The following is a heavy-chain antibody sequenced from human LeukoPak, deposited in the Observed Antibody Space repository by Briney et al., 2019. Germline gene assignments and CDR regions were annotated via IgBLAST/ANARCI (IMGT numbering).Heavy chain of an antibody. J-gene: IGHJ4*02. V-gene: IGHV1-2*02. CDR1: GYTFTGYY. CDR2: IRPKTGGT. CDR3: ARDRDYYGSGDH. D-gene: IGHD3-10*01. Sequence: GASVKVSCKTSGYTFTGYYMHWVRQAPGQGLEWMGWIRPKTGGTKYAQKFQGRVTMTRDTSISTAYMELDRLRSDDTAVYYCARDRDYYGSGDHWGQGTLVTVSS.